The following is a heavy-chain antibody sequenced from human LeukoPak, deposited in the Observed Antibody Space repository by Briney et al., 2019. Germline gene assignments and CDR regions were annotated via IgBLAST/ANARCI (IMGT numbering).Heavy chain of an antibody. Sequence: PSETLSLTCTVSGGSISSYYWSWIRQPAGKGLERIGRIYTSGSTNYNPSLKSRVTMSVDTSKNQFSLKLSSVTAADTAVYYCARDGITIFGVAQQAFDHWGQGTLVTVSS. CDR1: GGSISSYY. CDR3: ARDGITIFGVAQQAFDH. J-gene: IGHJ4*02. D-gene: IGHD3-3*01. CDR2: IYTSGST. V-gene: IGHV4-4*07.